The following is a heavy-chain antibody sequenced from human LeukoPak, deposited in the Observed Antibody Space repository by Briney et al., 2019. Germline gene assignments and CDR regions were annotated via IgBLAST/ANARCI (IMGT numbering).Heavy chain of an antibody. CDR3: GAFSGYDYNYFDY. V-gene: IGHV1-46*01. J-gene: IGHJ4*02. D-gene: IGHD5-12*01. CDR2: INPSSGST. Sequence: GASVKVSCKASGNTFTSYYIHWVRQAPGQGLEWMGIINPSSGSTNYAQKFQGRVTMTRDTSTSTVYMELSSLRSEDTAVYYCGAFSGYDYNYFDYWGQGTLVTVSS. CDR1: GNTFTSYY.